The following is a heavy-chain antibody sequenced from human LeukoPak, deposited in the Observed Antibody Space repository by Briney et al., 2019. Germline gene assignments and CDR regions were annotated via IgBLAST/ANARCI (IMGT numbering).Heavy chain of an antibody. CDR3: ARGGGATTLDY. V-gene: IGHV3-13*01. CDR2: IGTAGDT. J-gene: IGHJ4*02. CDR1: GFTFSSYD. Sequence: GGSLRLSCAASGFTFSSYDMHWVRQATGKGLEWVSAIGTAGDTYYPGSVKGRFTISRENAKNSLYLQMNSLRAGDTAVYYCARGGGATTLDYWGQGTLVTVSS. D-gene: IGHD5-12*01.